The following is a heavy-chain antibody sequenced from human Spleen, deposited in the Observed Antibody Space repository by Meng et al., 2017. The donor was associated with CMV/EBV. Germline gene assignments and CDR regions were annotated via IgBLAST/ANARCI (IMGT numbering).Heavy chain of an antibody. V-gene: IGHV1-69*05. J-gene: IGHJ4*02. CDR1: EYSFTSYG. CDR2: IIPIFGTA. D-gene: IGHD4-11*01. Sequence: SVKVSCKASEYSFTSYGISWVRQAPGQGLEWMGGIIPIFGTANNAQKFQDRVTITTDESTNTTYMELSSLRSEDTAVYYCARASGAATTLTTFWYWGQGTLVTVSS. CDR3: ARASGAATTLTTFWY.